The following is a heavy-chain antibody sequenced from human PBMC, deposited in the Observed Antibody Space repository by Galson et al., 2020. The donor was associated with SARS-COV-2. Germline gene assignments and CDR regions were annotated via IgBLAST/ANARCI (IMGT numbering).Heavy chain of an antibody. D-gene: IGHD3-3*01. Sequence: TLSLTCTVSGGSISSGGYYWSWIRQHPGKGLEWIGYIYYSGSTYYNPSLKSRVTISVDTSKNQFSLKLSSVTAADTAVYYCARIISVGIFGVVNWFDPWGQGTLVTVSS. CDR2: IYYSGST. CDR1: GGSISSGGYY. J-gene: IGHJ5*02. CDR3: ARIISVGIFGVVNWFDP. V-gene: IGHV4-31*03.